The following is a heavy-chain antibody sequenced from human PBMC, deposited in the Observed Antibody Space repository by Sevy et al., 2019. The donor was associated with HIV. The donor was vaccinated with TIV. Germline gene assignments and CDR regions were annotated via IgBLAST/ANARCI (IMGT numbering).Heavy chain of an antibody. CDR3: AKGPSGL. D-gene: IGHD6-19*01. V-gene: IGHV3-9*01. CDR1: GFNFDDYA. Sequence: GGSLRLSCAASGFNFDDYAMQWVRQAPGTGLEWVSGISWNSGSIGYADSVKGRFIISRDNAKNSLYLQMNSLRAEDTALYYCAKGPSGLWGQGTMVTVSS. J-gene: IGHJ3*01. CDR2: ISWNSGSI.